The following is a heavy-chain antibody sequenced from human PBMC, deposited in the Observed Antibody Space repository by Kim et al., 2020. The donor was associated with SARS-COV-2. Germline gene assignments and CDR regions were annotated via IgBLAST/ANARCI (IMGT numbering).Heavy chain of an antibody. Sequence: GGSLRLSCAVSGFTVSSNYMSWVRQAPGKGLEWVSVIYSDGSTYYADSVKGRFSISRDNSKNTLYLQMNSLRAEDTAVYYCARDLVGSGNYYHGMDVWGQGTTVTVSS. CDR2: IYSDGST. J-gene: IGHJ6*02. CDR3: ARDLVGSGNYYHGMDV. V-gene: IGHV3-66*01. CDR1: GFTVSSNY. D-gene: IGHD3-10*01.